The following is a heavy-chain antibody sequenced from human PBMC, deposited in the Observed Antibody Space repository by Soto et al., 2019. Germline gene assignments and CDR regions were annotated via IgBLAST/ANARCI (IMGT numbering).Heavy chain of an antibody. J-gene: IGHJ4*02. V-gene: IGHV3-48*01. CDR3: ARNDGPAAGTLNFDY. D-gene: IGHD2-2*01. CDR2: ISSSSSTI. CDR1: GFTFSSYS. Sequence: GGSLRLSCAASGFTFSSYSMNWVRQAPGKGLEWVSYISSSSSTIYYADSVKGRFTISRDNAKNSLYLQMNSLRAEDTAVYYCARNDGPAAGTLNFDYWGQGTLVTVSS.